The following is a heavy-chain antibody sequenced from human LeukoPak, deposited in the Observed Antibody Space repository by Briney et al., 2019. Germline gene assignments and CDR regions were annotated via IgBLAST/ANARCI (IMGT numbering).Heavy chain of an antibody. D-gene: IGHD3-3*01. Sequence: GGSLRLSCAASGFTFSSYGMHWVRQAPGKGLEWVAVISYDGSNKYYADSVKGRFTISRDNSKNTLYLQMSSLRAEDTAVYYCAKSSWLLSTANFDYWGQGTLVTVSS. CDR3: AKSSWLLSTANFDY. V-gene: IGHV3-30*18. J-gene: IGHJ4*02. CDR2: ISYDGSNK. CDR1: GFTFSSYG.